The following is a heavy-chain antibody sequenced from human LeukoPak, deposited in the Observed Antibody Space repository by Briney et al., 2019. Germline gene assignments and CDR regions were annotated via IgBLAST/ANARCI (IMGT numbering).Heavy chain of an antibody. CDR2: ISGSGDTT. CDR1: GFTFSTYG. D-gene: IGHD3-10*02. Sequence: GGSLRLSCAASGFTFSTYGMNWVRQAPGKGLEWVSAISGSGDTTYYADSVKGRFTISRDNAKNSLYLQMNSLRAEDTAVYYCAELGITMIGGVRGKGTTVTISS. V-gene: IGHV3-23*01. CDR3: AELGITMIGGV. J-gene: IGHJ6*04.